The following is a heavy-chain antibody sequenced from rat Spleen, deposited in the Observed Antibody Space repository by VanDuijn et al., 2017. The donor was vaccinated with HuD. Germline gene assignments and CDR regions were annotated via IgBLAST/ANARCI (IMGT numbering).Heavy chain of an antibody. Sequence: EVQLVESGGGLVQPGRSMKLSCAASGFTFSDYNMAWVRQAPKKGLEWVATISYDGSSTYYRDSVKGRFTIPRDNAKSTLYLQMDSLRSEDTATNYCARHAPFNDGTVGNYWGQGVMVPVSS. CDR1: GFTFSDYN. J-gene: IGHJ2*01. V-gene: IGHV5-7*01. D-gene: IGHD1-11*01. CDR3: ARHAPFNDGTVGNY. CDR2: ISYDGSST.